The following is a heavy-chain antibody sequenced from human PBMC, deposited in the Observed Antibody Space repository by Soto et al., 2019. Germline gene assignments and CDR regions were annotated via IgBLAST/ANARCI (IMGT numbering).Heavy chain of an antibody. J-gene: IGHJ4*02. Sequence: SETLSLTCTVSGGSISSYYWSWIRQPPGKGLVWFVYIYYSGSTNYNPSLKSRVTISVDTSKNQFSLKLSSVTAADTAVYYCARSDGRYWGQGTLVTVS. CDR1: GGSISSYY. CDR2: IYYSGST. CDR3: ARSDGRY. V-gene: IGHV4-59*01.